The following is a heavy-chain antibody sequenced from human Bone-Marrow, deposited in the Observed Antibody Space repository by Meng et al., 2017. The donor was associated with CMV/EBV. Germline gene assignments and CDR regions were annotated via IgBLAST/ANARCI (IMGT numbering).Heavy chain of an antibody. CDR2: IKQDGSEK. Sequence: GESLKISCAASGFTFSSYWMSWVRQAPGKGLEWVDNIKQDGSEKYYVDSVKGRFTISRDNAKNSLYLQMNSLRAEDTAVYYCARDRGVVVPAAIVLDYWGQGTLVTVSS. D-gene: IGHD2-2*02. V-gene: IGHV3-7*01. CDR3: ARDRGVVVPAAIVLDY. CDR1: GFTFSSYW. J-gene: IGHJ4*02.